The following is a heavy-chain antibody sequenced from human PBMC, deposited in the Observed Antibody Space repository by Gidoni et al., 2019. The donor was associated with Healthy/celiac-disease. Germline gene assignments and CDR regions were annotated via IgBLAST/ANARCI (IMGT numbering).Heavy chain of an antibody. CDR1: GFTFSSYS. CDR2: ISSSSSTI. D-gene: IGHD1-26*01. CDR3: ARSGIVGATAYYFDY. J-gene: IGHJ4*02. Sequence: EVQLVESGGGLVRPGGSLRLSCAASGFTFSSYSMNWVRQAPGKGLEGVSYISSSSSTIYYADSVKGRFTISRDNAKNSLYLQMNSLRAEDTAVYYCARSGIVGATAYYFDYWGQGTLVTVSS. V-gene: IGHV3-48*01.